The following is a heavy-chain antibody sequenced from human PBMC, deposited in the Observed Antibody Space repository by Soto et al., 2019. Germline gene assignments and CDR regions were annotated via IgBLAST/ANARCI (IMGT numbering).Heavy chain of an antibody. CDR1: GLPFSSYR. V-gene: IGHV3-48*01. J-gene: IGHJ5*02. CDR3: AREYCSSTSCLNWFDP. CDR2: ISSSSSTI. Sequence: GGSLRHSCAASGLPFSSYRMNWVRQAPGKGLEWVSYISSSSSTIYYADSVKGRFTISRDNARNSLYLQMNSLRAEDTAVYYCAREYCSSTSCLNWFDPWGQGT. D-gene: IGHD2-2*01.